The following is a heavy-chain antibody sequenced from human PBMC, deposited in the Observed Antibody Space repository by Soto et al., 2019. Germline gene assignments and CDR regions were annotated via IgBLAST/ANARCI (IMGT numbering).Heavy chain of an antibody. Sequence: QVQLVQSGAEVKKPGASVKVSCKASGYTFTDYYMNWVRQAPGQGLEWMGWINPNNGVTNYAQKFEGRVTMTRGTSISTAYMALSRLRSDDTAVYYCARGGSTVANWFDPWGQGTQVTASS. V-gene: IGHV1-2*02. J-gene: IGHJ5*02. CDR2: INPNNGVT. CDR1: GYTFTDYY. D-gene: IGHD6-19*01. CDR3: ARGGSTVANWFDP.